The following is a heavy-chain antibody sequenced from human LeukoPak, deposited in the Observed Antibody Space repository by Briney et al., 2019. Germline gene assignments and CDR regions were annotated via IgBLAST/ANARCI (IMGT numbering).Heavy chain of an antibody. CDR3: ARGGDGYNYLHY. CDR1: GGSISSGSYY. D-gene: IGHD5-24*01. J-gene: IGHJ4*02. V-gene: IGHV4-61*02. Sequence: SETLSLTCTVSGGSISSGSYYWSWIRQPAGKGLEWIGRIYTSGSTNYNPSLKSRVTISVDTSKNQFSLKLSSMTAANTAVYYCARGGDGYNYLHYWGQGTLVTVSS. CDR2: IYTSGST.